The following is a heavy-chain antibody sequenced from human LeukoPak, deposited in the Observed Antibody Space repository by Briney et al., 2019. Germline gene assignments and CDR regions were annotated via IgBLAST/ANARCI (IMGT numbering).Heavy chain of an antibody. D-gene: IGHD2-2*01. V-gene: IGHV3-53*01. Sequence: GGSLRLSRAASGFTVSSNYMSWVRQAPGKGLEWVSVIYSGGSTYYADSVKGRFTISRDNSKNTLYLQMNSLRAEDTAVYYCARVRVPAAGDAFDIWGQGTMVTVSS. J-gene: IGHJ3*02. CDR3: ARVRVPAAGDAFDI. CDR2: IYSGGST. CDR1: GFTVSSNY.